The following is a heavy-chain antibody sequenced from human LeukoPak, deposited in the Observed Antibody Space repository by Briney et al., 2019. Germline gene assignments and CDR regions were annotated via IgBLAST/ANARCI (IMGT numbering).Heavy chain of an antibody. CDR1: GFTVSSNY. V-gene: IGHV3-53*01. CDR3: AKDRISIAAAGTHAFDI. Sequence: GGSLRLSCAASGFTVSSNYMSWVRQAPGKGLEWVSVIYSGGSTYYADSVKGRFTISRDNSKNTLYLQMNSLRAEDTAVYYCAKDRISIAAAGTHAFDIWGQGTMVTVSS. CDR2: IYSGGST. J-gene: IGHJ3*02. D-gene: IGHD6-13*01.